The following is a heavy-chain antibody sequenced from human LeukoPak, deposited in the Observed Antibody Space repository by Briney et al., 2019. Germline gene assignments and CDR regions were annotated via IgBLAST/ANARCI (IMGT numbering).Heavy chain of an antibody. CDR2: INTNTGNP. CDR3: ARLGLPYFYYYMDV. CDR1: GYTFTSYF. D-gene: IGHD5-18*01. Sequence: GASVKVSCKASGYTFTSYFMNWVRQAPGQGLEWMGWINTNTGNPTYAQGFTGRFVFSLDTSVSTAYLQINSLKAEDTAVYYCARLGLPYFYYYMDVWGKGTTVTVSS. V-gene: IGHV7-4-1*02. J-gene: IGHJ6*03.